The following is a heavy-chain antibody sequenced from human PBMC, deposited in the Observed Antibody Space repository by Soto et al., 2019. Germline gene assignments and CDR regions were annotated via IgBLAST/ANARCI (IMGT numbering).Heavy chain of an antibody. V-gene: IGHV4-39*01. Sequence: QLQLQESGPGLVKPSETLSLTCTVSGGSISSSSYYWGWIRQPPGKGLEWIGSIYYSGSTYYNPSLKSRVTISVDTSKNQFSLKLSSVTAADTAVYYCARHRRQLLTHYYYYMDVWGKGTTVTVSS. D-gene: IGHD2-2*01. CDR2: IYYSGST. J-gene: IGHJ6*03. CDR3: ARHRRQLLTHYYYYMDV. CDR1: GGSISSSSYY.